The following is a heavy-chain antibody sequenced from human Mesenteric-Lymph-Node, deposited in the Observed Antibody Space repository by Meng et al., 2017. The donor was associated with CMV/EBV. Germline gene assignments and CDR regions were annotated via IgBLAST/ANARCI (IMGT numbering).Heavy chain of an antibody. D-gene: IGHD1-7*01. CDR3: ARDHLPYTWNYGPNYFDY. J-gene: IGHJ4*02. CDR1: YTFTSNG. CDR2: ISGHNGNT. Sequence: YTFTSNGISWVQQAPGQGLEWMGWISGHNGNTNYAQKFQGRVTMTTDTSTSTAYMELRSLRSDDTAVYYCARDHLPYTWNYGPNYFDYWGQGTLVTVSS. V-gene: IGHV1-18*01.